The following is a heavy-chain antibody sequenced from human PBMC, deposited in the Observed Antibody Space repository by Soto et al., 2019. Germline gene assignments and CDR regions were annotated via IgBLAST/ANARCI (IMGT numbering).Heavy chain of an antibody. CDR2: IYHSGST. V-gene: IGHV4-59*12. D-gene: IGHD3-10*01. CDR1: SGSISTYY. Sequence: SETLSLTCPVSSGSISTYYWSWIRQPPGKGLEWIGEIYHSGSTNYNPSLKSRVTISVDKSKNQFSLKLSSVTAADTAVYYCARRMVRGVINYYYYYMDVWGKGTTVTVSS. CDR3: ARRMVRGVINYYYYYMDV. J-gene: IGHJ6*03.